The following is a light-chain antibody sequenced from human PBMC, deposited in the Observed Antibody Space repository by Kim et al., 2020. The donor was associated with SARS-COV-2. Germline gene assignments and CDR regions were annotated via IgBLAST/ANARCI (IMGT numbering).Light chain of an antibody. Sequence: SPGEGATLSCTASEVVTRNFLAWYQQKPGQTPRLLIYDASNRATGIPDRFSGSGSVTDFSLTISRLEPEDFVVYYCQQYATSPPTFGQGTKVDIK. CDR1: EVVTRNF. V-gene: IGKV3-20*01. J-gene: IGKJ1*01. CDR3: QQYATSPPT. CDR2: DAS.